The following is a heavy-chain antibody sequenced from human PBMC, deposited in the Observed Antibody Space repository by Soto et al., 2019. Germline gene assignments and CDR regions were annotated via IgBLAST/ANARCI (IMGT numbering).Heavy chain of an antibody. V-gene: IGHV3-23*01. CDR1: GFTFSSYW. Sequence: GGSLRLSCAASGFTFSSYWMSWVRQAPGKGLEWVATISATGGSTYYADSVKGRFTISRDNSKNTLYLQMNGLRVEDTVVYYCAKDRLAGNFDYWGQGTHVTVSS. J-gene: IGHJ4*02. CDR3: AKDRLAGNFDY. CDR2: ISATGGST.